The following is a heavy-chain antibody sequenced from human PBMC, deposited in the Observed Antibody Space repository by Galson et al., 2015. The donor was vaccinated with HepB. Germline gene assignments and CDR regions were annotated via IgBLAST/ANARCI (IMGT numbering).Heavy chain of an antibody. J-gene: IGHJ6*02. CDR1: GYTFTSYG. D-gene: IGHD6-19*01. V-gene: IGHV1-18*01. CDR2: ISAYNGNT. Sequence: SVKVSCKASGYTFTSYGISWVRQAPGQGLEWMGWISAYNGNTNYAQKLQGRVTMTTDTSTSTAYMELRSLRSDDTAVYYCARELPSIAVAGTTHYYYYGMDVWGQGTTVTVSS. CDR3: ARELPSIAVAGTTHYYYYGMDV.